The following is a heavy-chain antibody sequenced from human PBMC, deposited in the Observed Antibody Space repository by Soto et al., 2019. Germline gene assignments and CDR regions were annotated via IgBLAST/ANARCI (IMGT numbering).Heavy chain of an antibody. CDR2: ISGSGSVV. V-gene: IGHV3-48*03. CDR3: VRYCSTTLCNGVATRIFDY. J-gene: IGHJ4*02. D-gene: IGHD5-12*01. CDR1: RFTFSSYE. Sequence: GGSLRLSCAASRFTFSSYEMHWVRQAPGKGLEWVSYISGSGSVVYYADSVKGRFTISRDNTRNSLYLQMNSLRDEDTALYYCVRYCSTTLCNGVATRIFDYWGQGTLVTVSS.